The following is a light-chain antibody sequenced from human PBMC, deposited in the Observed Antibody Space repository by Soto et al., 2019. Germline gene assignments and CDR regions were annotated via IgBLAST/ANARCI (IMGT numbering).Light chain of an antibody. J-gene: IGLJ2*01. CDR1: SSDVGGSNS. Sequence: QSALTQPASVSGSPGQSITISCTGTSSDVGGSNSVSWYQQHPGKAPKLIIYEVSNRPSGVSNRFSGSKSGNTASLTISGLQAEDDTDYYCSSYTSTNTIVFGGGTKVTVL. V-gene: IGLV2-14*01. CDR2: EVS. CDR3: SSYTSTNTIV.